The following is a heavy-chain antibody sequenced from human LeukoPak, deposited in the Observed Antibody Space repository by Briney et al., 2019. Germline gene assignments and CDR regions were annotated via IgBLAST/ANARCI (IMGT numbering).Heavy chain of an antibody. CDR1: GFAFRIFS. CDR3: ARRPVYSAIDH. Sequence: GESLRLSCSASGFAFRIFSMSWVRQAPGKWMEWISSISDNNRDKYFADSVKGRFTISRDNAKNSHYLQMDSLRAEDTAIYYCARRPVYSAIDHWGRGTRVTVPS. V-gene: IGHV3-48*01. D-gene: IGHD4-11*01. J-gene: IGHJ4*02. CDR2: ISDNNRDK.